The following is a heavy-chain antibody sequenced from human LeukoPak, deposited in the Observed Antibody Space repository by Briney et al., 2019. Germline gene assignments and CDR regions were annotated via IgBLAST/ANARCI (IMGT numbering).Heavy chain of an antibody. Sequence: SETLSLTCAVYGGAFSGYSWSWIRQPPGRGLEWIGEIDPNGTTNYNPSLKSRVTLSEDTSKNQFSLNLNSVTAADTAIYYCARGRSYEYGDYDYWGQGMLVTVSS. J-gene: IGHJ4*02. D-gene: IGHD4-17*01. CDR1: GGAFSGYS. CDR3: ARGRSYEYGDYDY. CDR2: IDPNGTT. V-gene: IGHV4-34*01.